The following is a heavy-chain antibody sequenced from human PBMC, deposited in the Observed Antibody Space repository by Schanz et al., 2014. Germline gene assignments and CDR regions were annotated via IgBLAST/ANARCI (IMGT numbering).Heavy chain of an antibody. J-gene: IGHJ4*02. CDR3: ARDRVSFVRGPLGVD. V-gene: IGHV1-18*01. D-gene: IGHD3-10*01. CDR1: GYSFTDYA. Sequence: QVQLVQSGVEVKRPGASVRVPCKASGYSFTDYAIHWVRQAPGQGLEWMGWISGYNGDTNYAPKFQDRVTMTTDTSTGITSLELRNLKSDDTAVYYCARDRVSFVRGPLGVDWGQGTQVIVSS. CDR2: ISGYNGDT.